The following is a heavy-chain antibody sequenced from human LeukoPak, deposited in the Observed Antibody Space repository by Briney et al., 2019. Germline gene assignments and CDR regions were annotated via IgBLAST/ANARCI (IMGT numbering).Heavy chain of an antibody. D-gene: IGHD6-19*01. CDR2: INHSGST. CDR3: ARGGIAVAGTHYYYYGMDV. V-gene: IGHV4-34*01. Sequence: SETLSLTCAVSGGSFSGYYWSWIRQPPGKGLEWIGEINHSGSTNYNPSLTSRVTISVDTSKTQFSLKLSSVTAADTAVYYCARGGIAVAGTHYYYYGMDVWGQGTTVTVSS. J-gene: IGHJ6*02. CDR1: GGSFSGYY.